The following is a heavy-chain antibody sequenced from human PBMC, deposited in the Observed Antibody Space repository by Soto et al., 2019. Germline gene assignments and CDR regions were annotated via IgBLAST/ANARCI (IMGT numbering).Heavy chain of an antibody. CDR2: ISSGGGTI. V-gene: IGHV3-11*01. J-gene: IGHJ1*01. D-gene: IGHD2-15*01. CDR3: AREYCGGGSCYKYSQH. CDR1: GFTFSDYY. Sequence: QVQLVESGGGLVKPGGSLRLSCAASGFTFSDYYMSWIRQAPGKGLEWVSYISSGGGTIYYADSVKGRFTISRDNAKSLLYRKMNGLRAEDTAVYYWAREYCGGGSCYKYSQHGGEGPLVTVSS.